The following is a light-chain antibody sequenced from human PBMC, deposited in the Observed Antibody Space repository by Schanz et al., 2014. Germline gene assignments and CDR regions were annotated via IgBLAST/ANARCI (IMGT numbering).Light chain of an antibody. CDR3: MQSLHFTT. V-gene: IGKV1-5*01. J-gene: IGKJ4*01. CDR1: QSISSW. CDR2: EVS. Sequence: DIQMTQSPSTLSASVGDRVTITCRASQSISSWLAWYQQKPGKAPKLLIYEVSNRFSGVSDRFSGSGSGTDFTLTISRVEAEDVGVYYCMQSLHFTTFGGGTKVEIK.